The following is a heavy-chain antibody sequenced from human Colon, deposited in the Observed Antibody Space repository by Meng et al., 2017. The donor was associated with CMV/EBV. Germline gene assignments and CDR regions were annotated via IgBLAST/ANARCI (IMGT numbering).Heavy chain of an antibody. CDR2: ISYDGSHA. CDR1: GFDFFNSA. CDR3: ASSFHGSGSPDH. Sequence: GQVVESGGGVVQPGRSLRLSCAASGFDFFNSAMHWVRQVPGKGLEWVTIISYDGSHALYADSVKGRFTISRDNSKNTLYLQMNSLRPEDTAVYYCASSFHGSGSPDHWGQGTLVTVSS. J-gene: IGHJ5*02. V-gene: IGHV3-30-3*01. D-gene: IGHD3-10*01.